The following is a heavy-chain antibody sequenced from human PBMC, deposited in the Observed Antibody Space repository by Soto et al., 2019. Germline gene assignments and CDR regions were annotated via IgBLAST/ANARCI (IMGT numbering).Heavy chain of an antibody. Sequence: GASVKVSCKPSGYTFASSGISWVRQAPGQGLEWMGWISAYKRNTNYAQKLQGRLTMTTDSSTSTAYMELRSLRSDDPAVYYCARVYGSGTQSAFFFDYWGQGTLVTVSS. D-gene: IGHD3-10*01. CDR1: GYTFASSG. J-gene: IGHJ4*02. CDR3: ARVYGSGTQSAFFFDY. V-gene: IGHV1-18*04. CDR2: ISAYKRNT.